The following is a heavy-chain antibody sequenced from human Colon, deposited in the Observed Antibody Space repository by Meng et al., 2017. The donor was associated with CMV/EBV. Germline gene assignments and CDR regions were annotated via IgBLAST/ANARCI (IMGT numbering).Heavy chain of an antibody. D-gene: IGHD3-3*01. V-gene: IGHV3-30*02. J-gene: IGHJ4*02. Sequence: GESLKISCAASGFTFSSYGMHWVRQAPGKGLEWVAFIRYDGSNKYYADSVKRRFTITRDNSKNTLYLQMNSLRAEDTAVYYYAKDRITIFGVATQDYLDYWGQGTLVTVSS. CDR1: GFTFSSYG. CDR2: IRYDGSNK. CDR3: AKDRITIFGVATQDYLDY.